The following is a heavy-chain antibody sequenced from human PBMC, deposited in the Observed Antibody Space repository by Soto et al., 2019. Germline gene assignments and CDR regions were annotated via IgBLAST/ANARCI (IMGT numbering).Heavy chain of an antibody. J-gene: IGHJ4*02. CDR1: GYTFTGYY. V-gene: IGHV1-2*04. CDR2: INPNSGGT. Sequence: ASVKVSCKASGYTFTGYYMHWVRQAPGQGLEWMGWINPNSGGTNYAQKFQGWVTMTRDTSISTAYMELSRLRSDDTAVYYCARASWKYESTGPKESDLDYWGQGTLVTVSS. D-gene: IGHD1-7*01. CDR3: ARASWKYESTGPKESDLDY.